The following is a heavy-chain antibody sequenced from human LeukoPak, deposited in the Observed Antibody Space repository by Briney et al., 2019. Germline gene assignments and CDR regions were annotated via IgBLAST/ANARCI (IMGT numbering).Heavy chain of an antibody. J-gene: IGHJ6*02. D-gene: IGHD3-16*01. Sequence: SETLSLTCTVSGGSISSYYWSWIRQPPGKGLEWIGYIYYSGSTNYNPSLKSRVTISVDTSKNQFSLKLSSVTAADTAVYHCARGAGGTLRDYYYYYGMDVWGQGTTVTVSS. CDR2: IYYSGST. CDR1: GGSISSYY. V-gene: IGHV4-59*01. CDR3: ARGAGGTLRDYYYYYGMDV.